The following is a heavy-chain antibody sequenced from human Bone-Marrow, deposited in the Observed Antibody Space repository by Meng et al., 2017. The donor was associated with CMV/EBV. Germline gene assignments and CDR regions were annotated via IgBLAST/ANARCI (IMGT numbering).Heavy chain of an antibody. CDR1: GGSIYSGGYY. CDR2: IYYSGST. V-gene: IGHV4-39*01. D-gene: IGHD1-26*01. CDR3: AMMGGHAFDI. Sequence: SEPLSLTCTVSGGSIYSGGYYWGWIRQPPGEGLEWIGSIYYSGSTYYNPSLKSRVTISVDTSKNQFSLKLSSVTAADTAVYYCAMMGGHAFDIWGQGTMVTVSS. J-gene: IGHJ3*02.